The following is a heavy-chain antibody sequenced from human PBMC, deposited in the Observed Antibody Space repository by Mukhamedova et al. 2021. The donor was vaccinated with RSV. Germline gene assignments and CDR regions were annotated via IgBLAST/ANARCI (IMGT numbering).Heavy chain of an antibody. V-gene: IGHV1-69*01. J-gene: IGHJ4*02. CDR2: IIPIFGTT. D-gene: IGHD5-24*01. CDR3: ARGLAKSREGYILH. Sequence: QAPGQGFEWMGGIIPIFGTTTYGQKFQGRVTITADESTSSAYMELRSLRSNDTAVYYCARGLAKSREGYILHWGQGTLVHVSS.